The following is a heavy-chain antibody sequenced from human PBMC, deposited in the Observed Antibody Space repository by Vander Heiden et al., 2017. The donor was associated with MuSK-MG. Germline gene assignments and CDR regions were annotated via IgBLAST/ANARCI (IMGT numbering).Heavy chain of an antibody. CDR1: GCTFSSNG. J-gene: IGHJ2*01. CDR3: AKVRDGYNPESPYWFSAL. Sequence: EAQLLASGGDLVQPGGSLRLSCAASGCTFSSNGLNLVRQAPGKGLEWVSSISGSGGRTYYVASVKGRFTISRDNSKSTLFLQMNSLRAEDTAVYYCAKVRDGYNPESPYWFSALWGRGTLVTVSS. CDR2: ISGSGGRT. D-gene: IGHD5-12*01. V-gene: IGHV3-23*01.